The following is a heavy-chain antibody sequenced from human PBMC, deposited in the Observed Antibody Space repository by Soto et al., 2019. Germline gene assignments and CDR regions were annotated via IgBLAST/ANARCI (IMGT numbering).Heavy chain of an antibody. D-gene: IGHD3-22*01. CDR2: ISGRGGDT. CDR3: ASSTVRVVVNPFDD. V-gene: IGHV3-23*01. Sequence: GGSLRLSCAASGFTFSSYTMSWVRQAPGKGLEWVSSISGRGGDTYYGDSVKGRFSISRDNSKNTLYLQMNSLRAEDTAVYYCASSTVRVVVNPFDDWGQGTLVTVSS. CDR1: GFTFSSYT. J-gene: IGHJ4*02.